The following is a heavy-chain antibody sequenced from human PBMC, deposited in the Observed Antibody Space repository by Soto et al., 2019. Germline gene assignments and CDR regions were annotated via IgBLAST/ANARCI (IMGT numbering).Heavy chain of an antibody. D-gene: IGHD1-26*01. Sequence: QIQLEQSGPELKEPGASVKVSCKVSSSTSIRRGFSRVRQAPGQGLEWVGWSRAGRGHTNYAHKFQGRVTMTTDVSTSTTYMELRRLSSDDTAVYYCARDADQWDHRFCDLWGQGTLVVVSS. CDR1: SSTSIRRG. CDR3: ARDADQWDHRFCDL. V-gene: IGHV1-18*01. J-gene: IGHJ4*01. CDR2: SRAGRGHT.